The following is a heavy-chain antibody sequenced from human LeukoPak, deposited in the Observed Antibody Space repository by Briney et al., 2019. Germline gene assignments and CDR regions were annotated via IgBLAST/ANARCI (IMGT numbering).Heavy chain of an antibody. Sequence: GGSLRLSCAASGLTLSDYAMHWVRQAPGKGLEWVAVISYDGSNKYFPDSVKGRFTISRDNSKNTVYLQMNSLRPEDTAVYYCARDPRRSSQTGYFDYWGQGTLVTVSS. CDR3: ARDPRRSSQTGYFDY. J-gene: IGHJ4*02. CDR2: ISYDGSNK. V-gene: IGHV3-30*04. D-gene: IGHD6-13*01. CDR1: GLTLSDYA.